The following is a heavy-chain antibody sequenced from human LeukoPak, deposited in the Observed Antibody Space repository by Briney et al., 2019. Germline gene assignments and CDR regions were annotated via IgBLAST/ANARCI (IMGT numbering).Heavy chain of an antibody. V-gene: IGHV4-39*07. D-gene: IGHD6-13*01. Sequence: SETLSLTCTVSGGSISNNTFYWGWIRQPPGKGLEWIGTVYYRGSTYYNPSLKSRVTISVDTSKNQFSLKLNSMIAADTAVYYCARAYSSSWYLNWFDPWGQGTLVTVSS. J-gene: IGHJ5*02. CDR3: ARAYSSSWYLNWFDP. CDR2: VYYRGST. CDR1: GGSISNNTFY.